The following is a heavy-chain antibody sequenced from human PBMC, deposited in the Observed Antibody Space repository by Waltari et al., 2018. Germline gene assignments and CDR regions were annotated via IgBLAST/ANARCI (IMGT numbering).Heavy chain of an antibody. CDR1: GFTFSNYD. J-gene: IGHJ5*01. CDR2: ISSSGSTI. CDR3: ARDHYDFWSGNNWFDS. Sequence: EVQLVESGGGLVQPGGSLRLSCAASGFTFSNYDMNRVRQGPGKGLEWVSYISSSGSTIYYADSVKGRFTISRDNAKNSLFLQMNSLRAEDTAIYYCARDHYDFWSGNNWFDSWGQGTLVTVSS. V-gene: IGHV3-48*03. D-gene: IGHD3-3*01.